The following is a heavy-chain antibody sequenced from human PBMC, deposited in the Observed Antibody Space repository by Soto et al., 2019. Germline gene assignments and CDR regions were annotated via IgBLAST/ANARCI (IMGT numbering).Heavy chain of an antibody. Sequence: ASVKVSCKASGYTFTSYYMHWVRQAPGQGLEWMGIINPSGGSTSYAQKFQGRVTMNRDTSTSTVYMELSSLRSEDTAVYYCARDQWLVQTFDYWGQGTMVTLS. J-gene: IGHJ4*02. CDR2: INPSGGST. CDR3: ARDQWLVQTFDY. V-gene: IGHV1-46*01. D-gene: IGHD6-19*01. CDR1: GYTFTSYY.